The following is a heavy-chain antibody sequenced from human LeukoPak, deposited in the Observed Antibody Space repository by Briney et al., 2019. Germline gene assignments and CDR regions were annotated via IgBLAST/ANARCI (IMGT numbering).Heavy chain of an antibody. CDR1: GFTFSTYA. J-gene: IGHJ3*02. D-gene: IGHD3-10*01. CDR3: ASYGSVSYYIPDAFDI. V-gene: IGHV3-33*01. CDR2: IWYDGSYK. Sequence: GGSLRLSCVASGFTFSTYAMHWVRQAPGKGLEWVAVIWYDGSYKYYADSVKGRFSISRDNSKNTLYLQMNSLRAEDTAVYYCASYGSVSYYIPDAFDIWGQGTMVTVSS.